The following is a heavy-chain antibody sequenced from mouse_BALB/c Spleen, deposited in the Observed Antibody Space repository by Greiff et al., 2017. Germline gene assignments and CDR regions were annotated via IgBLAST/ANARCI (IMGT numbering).Heavy chain of an antibody. D-gene: IGHD2-4*01. CDR2: INPYNDGT. Sequence: EVQLQQSGPELVKPGASVKMSCKASGYTFTSYVMHWVKQKPGQGLEWIGYINPYNDGTKYNEKFKGKATLTSDKSSSTAYMELSSLTSEDSAVYYCARKGDYDYVPAWFAYWGQGTLVTVSA. V-gene: IGHV1-14*01. J-gene: IGHJ3*01. CDR3: ARKGDYDYVPAWFAY. CDR1: GYTFTSYV.